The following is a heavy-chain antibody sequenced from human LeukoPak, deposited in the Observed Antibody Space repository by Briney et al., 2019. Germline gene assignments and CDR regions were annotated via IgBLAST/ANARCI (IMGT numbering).Heavy chain of an antibody. Sequence: SETLSLTCTVSGGSISNYYWSWIRQPPGKGLEWIGYIYYSGSTNYNPSLKSRVTISVDTSKNQFSLKLSSVTAADTAVYYCARGGYFDYWGQGTLVTVSS. CDR3: ARGGYFDY. CDR2: IYYSGST. D-gene: IGHD5-12*01. V-gene: IGHV4-59*01. J-gene: IGHJ4*02. CDR1: GGSISNYY.